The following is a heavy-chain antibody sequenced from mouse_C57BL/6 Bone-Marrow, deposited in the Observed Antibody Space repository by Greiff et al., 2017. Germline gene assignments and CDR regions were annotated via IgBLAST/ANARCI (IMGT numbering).Heavy chain of an antibody. J-gene: IGHJ4*01. V-gene: IGHV1-69*01. CDR2: IDPSDSYT. D-gene: IGHD1-1*01. CDR3: ARGITTVVAEYYYAMDY. Sequence: QVQLQQPGAELVRPGSSVKLSCKASGYTFTSYWMHWVKQRPGQGLEWIGEIDPSDSYTNYNQKFKGKSTLTVDKSSSTAYMQLSSLTSEDSAVYYCARGITTVVAEYYYAMDYWGQGTSVTVSS. CDR1: GYTFTSYW.